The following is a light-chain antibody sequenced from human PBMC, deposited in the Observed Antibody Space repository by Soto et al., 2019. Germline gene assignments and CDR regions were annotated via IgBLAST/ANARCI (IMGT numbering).Light chain of an antibody. CDR2: KAS. CDR3: QQYNSYPIT. CDR1: QSISSW. J-gene: IGKJ5*01. V-gene: IGKV1-5*03. Sequence: DVQMTQSPSTLSASVGARVTITCRASQSISSWLAWYQQKPGKAPKLLIYKASSLESGVPSRFSGSGSGTECTLTISSLQPDDVATYYCQQYNSYPITFGQGTRLEI.